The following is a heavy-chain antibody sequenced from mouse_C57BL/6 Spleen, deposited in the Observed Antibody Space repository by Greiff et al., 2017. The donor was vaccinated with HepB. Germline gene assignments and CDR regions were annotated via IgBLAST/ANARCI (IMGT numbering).Heavy chain of an antibody. CDR1: GYTFTDYA. D-gene: IGHD1-1*01. CDR3: ATLYYGSRRGYYYAMDY. Sequence: VQLKQSGPELVRPGVSVKISCKGSGYTFTDYAMHWVKQSHAKSLEWIGVISTYYGDASYNQKFKDKATMTVDKSSSTAYMELARLTSEDSAVYYCATLYYGSRRGYYYAMDYWGQGTSVTVSS. J-gene: IGHJ4*01. CDR2: ISTYYGDA. V-gene: IGHV1-67*01.